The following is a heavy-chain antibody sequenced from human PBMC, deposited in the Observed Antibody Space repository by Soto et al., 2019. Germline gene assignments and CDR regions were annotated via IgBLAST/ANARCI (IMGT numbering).Heavy chain of an antibody. V-gene: IGHV4-39*01. D-gene: IGHD6-19*01. CDR1: GGSISSSSYY. Sequence: SETLSLTCTVSGGSISSSSYYWGWIRQPPGKGLEWIGSIYYSGSTYYNPSLKSRVTISVDTSKNQFSLKLSSVTAADTAVYYCATHSPVADGSYYYYYGMDVWGQGTTVTVSS. CDR3: ATHSPVADGSYYYYYGMDV. CDR2: IYYSGST. J-gene: IGHJ6*02.